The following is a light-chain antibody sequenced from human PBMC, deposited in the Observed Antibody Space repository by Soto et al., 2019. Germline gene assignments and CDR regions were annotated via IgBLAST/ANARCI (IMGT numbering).Light chain of an antibody. V-gene: IGKV3-20*01. CDR2: GAS. Sequence: EIVLTQSPGTLSLSPGERATLSCRASQSVNSRYLAWYQQKPGQAPRFLIYGASSRATGIPGRFNGSGSGTDFTLTISRLEPEDFAVYYCQQYVSSPPITFGQGTRLEIK. J-gene: IGKJ5*01. CDR1: QSVNSRY. CDR3: QQYVSSPPIT.